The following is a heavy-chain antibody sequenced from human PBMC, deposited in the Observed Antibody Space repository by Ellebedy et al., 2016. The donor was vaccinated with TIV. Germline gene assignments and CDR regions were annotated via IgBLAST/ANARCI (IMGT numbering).Heavy chain of an antibody. J-gene: IGHJ4*02. Sequence: ASVKVSCXVSGYTLTELSMHWVRQAPGKGLEWMGGFDPEDGETIYAQKFQGRVTMTEDTSTDTAYMELSSLRSEDTAVYYCATVGLRWYTTSGGSSFDYWGQGTLVTVSS. D-gene: IGHD4-23*01. CDR2: FDPEDGET. V-gene: IGHV1-24*01. CDR3: ATVGLRWYTTSGGSSFDY. CDR1: GYTLTELS.